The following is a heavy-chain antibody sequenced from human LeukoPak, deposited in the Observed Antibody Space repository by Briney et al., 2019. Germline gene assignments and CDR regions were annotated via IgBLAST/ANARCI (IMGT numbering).Heavy chain of an antibody. Sequence: GGSLRLSCAASGFMFSSYAMSWVRQAPGKGLEWVSAISGSGGSTYYADSVKGRFTISRDNSRNTLYLQMSSLRAEDTAVYYCGRLAHNAWYAIDFWGQGTLVTVSS. D-gene: IGHD2-2*01. V-gene: IGHV3-23*01. CDR3: GRLAHNAWYAIDF. J-gene: IGHJ4*02. CDR1: GFMFSSYA. CDR2: ISGSGGST.